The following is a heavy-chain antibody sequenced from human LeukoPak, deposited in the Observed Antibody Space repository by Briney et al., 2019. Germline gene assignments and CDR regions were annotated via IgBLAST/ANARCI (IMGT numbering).Heavy chain of an antibody. V-gene: IGHV1-2*02. Sequence: ASVKVSCKASGYTFTGYYIHWVRQAPGQGLEWMGWINPNSGDTNYAQKFQGRVTMTRDTSIGTAYMELSRLRSDDTAVYYCARDKSGNSGWYSYFDYWGQGTLVTVSS. J-gene: IGHJ4*02. CDR2: INPNSGDT. D-gene: IGHD6-19*01. CDR3: ARDKSGNSGWYSYFDY. CDR1: GYTFTGYY.